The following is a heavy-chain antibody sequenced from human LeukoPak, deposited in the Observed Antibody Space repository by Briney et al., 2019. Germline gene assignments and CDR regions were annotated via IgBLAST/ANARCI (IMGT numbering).Heavy chain of an antibody. J-gene: IGHJ5*02. CDR1: GFTFSSYA. V-gene: IGHV3-30-3*01. D-gene: IGHD3-10*01. CDR2: ISYDGSNK. CDR3: ARAGRITIYNWFDP. Sequence: GGSLRLSCAASGFTFSSYAMHWVRQAPGKGLEWVAVISYDGSNKYYADSVKGRFTISGDNSKNTLYLQMNSLRAEDTAVYYCARAGRITIYNWFDPWGQGTLVTVSS.